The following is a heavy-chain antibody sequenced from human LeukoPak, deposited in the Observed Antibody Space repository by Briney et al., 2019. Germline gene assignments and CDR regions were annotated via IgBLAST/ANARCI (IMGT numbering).Heavy chain of an antibody. D-gene: IGHD6-13*01. CDR2: IKQDGSEK. CDR3: ARGPPLYISSWLARYYFDY. CDR1: GFTFSRYW. J-gene: IGHJ4*02. Sequence: PGGSLRLSCAASGFTFSRYWMSWVRQAPGKGLEWVANIKQDGSEKYYVDSVKGRFTISRDNAKNSLYLQMSSLRAEDTAVYYCARGPPLYISSWLARYYFDYWGQGTLVTVSS. V-gene: IGHV3-7*01.